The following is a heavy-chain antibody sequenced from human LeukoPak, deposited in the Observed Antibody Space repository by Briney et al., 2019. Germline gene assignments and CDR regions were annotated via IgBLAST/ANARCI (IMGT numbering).Heavy chain of an antibody. V-gene: IGHV3-30-3*01. D-gene: IGHD3-22*01. Sequence: PGGSLRLSCAASGFTFSSYAMHWVRQAPGKGLEWVAVISYDGSNKYYADSVKGRFTISRDNSKNTLYLQMNSLRAEDTAVYYCASGLVNYYDSSGYSRGDAFDIWGQGTMVTVSS. CDR2: ISYDGSNK. J-gene: IGHJ3*02. CDR1: GFTFSSYA. CDR3: ASGLVNYYDSSGYSRGDAFDI.